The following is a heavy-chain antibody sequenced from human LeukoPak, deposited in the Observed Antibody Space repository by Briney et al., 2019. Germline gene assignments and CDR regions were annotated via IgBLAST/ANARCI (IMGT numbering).Heavy chain of an antibody. CDR1: GGSISSYY. CDR3: ARQGGSSGWYVRGAFDI. V-gene: IGHV4-59*06. Sequence: SEILSLTCTVSGGSISSYYWGWIRQPQGKGLEWIGYIYYSGSTYYNPSLKSRVTISVDTSKNQFSLKLSSVTAADTAVYYCARQGGSSGWYVRGAFDIWGQGTMVTVSS. J-gene: IGHJ3*02. D-gene: IGHD6-19*01. CDR2: IYYSGST.